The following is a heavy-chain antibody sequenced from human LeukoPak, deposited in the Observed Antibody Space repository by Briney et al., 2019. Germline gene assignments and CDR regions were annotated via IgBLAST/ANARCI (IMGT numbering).Heavy chain of an antibody. J-gene: IGHJ2*01. D-gene: IGHD3-22*01. CDR1: GGTFSSYA. CDR2: IIPILGIA. Sequence: GASVKVSCKASGGTFSSYAISWVRQAPGQGLEWMGRIIPILGIANFAQKFQGRVTITADKSTSTAYMELSSLRSEDTAVYYCAGDPVDYYDSSGTPFDLWGRGTLVTVSS. CDR3: AGDPVDYYDSSGTPFDL. V-gene: IGHV1-69*04.